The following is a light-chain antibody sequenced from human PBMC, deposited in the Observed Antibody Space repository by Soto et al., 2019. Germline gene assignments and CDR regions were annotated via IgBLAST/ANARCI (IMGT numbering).Light chain of an antibody. J-gene: IGKJ1*01. CDR3: HQYYTTPWT. CDR1: QSVLYSSNKKNY. CDR2: WAS. V-gene: IGKV4-1*01. Sequence: DIVMTQSPDSLAVSLGERATINCKSSQSVLYSSNKKNYLAWYQKKPGQPPKVLIYWASTRESGVPDRFSGSGSETDFTLTISSLQAEDVALYYCHQYYTTPWTFGQGTKVEVK.